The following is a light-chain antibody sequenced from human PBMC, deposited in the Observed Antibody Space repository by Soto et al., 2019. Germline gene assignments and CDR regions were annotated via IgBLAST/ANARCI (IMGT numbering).Light chain of an antibody. CDR3: QQYESFPRT. J-gene: IGKJ1*01. CDR1: QSINNW. V-gene: IGKV1-5*03. Sequence: DIQMTQSPSTLSASVGDRVTITCRASQSINNWLAWYQQKPGKAPKLFIFKASTLEIGVPSRFSGSGSGTEFTLSISSLQPDDFATYFCQQYESFPRTFGQGPKVEIK. CDR2: KAS.